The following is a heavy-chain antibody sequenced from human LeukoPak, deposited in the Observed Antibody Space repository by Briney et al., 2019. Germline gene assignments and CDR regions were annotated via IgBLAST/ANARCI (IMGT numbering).Heavy chain of an antibody. CDR3: TTYYDSGPSKD. V-gene: IGHV3-7*05. Sequence: SGGSLRLSCAASGFTFSTCWMTWVRQAPGKGLEWVANINKNGGDQYYGDSVKGRFTISRDNTKNSLYLQMNSLRAEDTAMYYCTTYYDSGPSKDWGQGTLVTVSS. CDR1: GFTFSTCW. D-gene: IGHD3-22*01. J-gene: IGHJ4*02. CDR2: INKNGGDQ.